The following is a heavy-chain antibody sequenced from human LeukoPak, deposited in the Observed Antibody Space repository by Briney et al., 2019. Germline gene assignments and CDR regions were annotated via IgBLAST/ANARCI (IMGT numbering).Heavy chain of an antibody. V-gene: IGHV1-69*04. CDR1: GGTLSSYA. CDR2: IIPILGIA. CDR3: ARYEHYGDLGGYGMDV. J-gene: IGHJ6*02. Sequence: SVKVSCKASGGTLSSYAISWVRQAPGQGLEWMGRIIPILGIANYAQKFQGRVTITADKSTSTAYMELSSLRSEDTAVYYCARYEHYGDLGGYGMDVWGQGTTVTVSS. D-gene: IGHD4-17*01.